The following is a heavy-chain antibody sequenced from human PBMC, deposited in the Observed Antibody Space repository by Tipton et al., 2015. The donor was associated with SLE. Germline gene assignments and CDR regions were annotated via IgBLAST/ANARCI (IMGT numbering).Heavy chain of an antibody. J-gene: IGHJ4*02. CDR3: ARAQGSGSFNY. CDR2: IYYSGST. D-gene: IGHD3-10*01. Sequence: TLSLTCTVSGGSISSRDYYWSWIRHHPGKGLEWLGFIYYSGSTSYNLSLKSRVSISVDTSKNQFSLKLSSVTAADTAVYYCARAQGSGSFNYWGQGSLVAVSS. V-gene: IGHV4-31*03. CDR1: GGSISSRDYY.